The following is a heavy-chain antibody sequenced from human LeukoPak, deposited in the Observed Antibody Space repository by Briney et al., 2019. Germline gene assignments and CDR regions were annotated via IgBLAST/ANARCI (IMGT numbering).Heavy chain of an antibody. CDR2: ISYDGSNK. Sequence: GRSLRLSCAASGFTFSSYGMHWVRQAPGKGLEWVAVISYDGSNKYYADSVKGRFTISRDNSKNTLYLQMNSLRAEDTAVYYCAKDTIAVAEENFQHWGQGTLVTVSS. CDR1: GFTFSSYG. J-gene: IGHJ1*01. CDR3: AKDTIAVAEENFQH. V-gene: IGHV3-30*18. D-gene: IGHD6-19*01.